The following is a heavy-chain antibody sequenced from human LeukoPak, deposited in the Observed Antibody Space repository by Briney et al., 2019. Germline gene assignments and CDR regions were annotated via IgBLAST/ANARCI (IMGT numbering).Heavy chain of an antibody. J-gene: IGHJ4*02. CDR1: GGSISSYY. CDR2: IYYSGST. Sequence: PSETLSLTCTVSGGSISSYYWSWIRQPPGKGLEWIGYIYYSGSTNYNSSLKSRVTISVDTSKNQFSLKLSSVTAADTAVYYCARHRRYYYDSSGYYYSGSFDYWGQGTLVTVSS. CDR3: ARHRRYYYDSSGYYYSGSFDY. V-gene: IGHV4-59*08. D-gene: IGHD3-22*01.